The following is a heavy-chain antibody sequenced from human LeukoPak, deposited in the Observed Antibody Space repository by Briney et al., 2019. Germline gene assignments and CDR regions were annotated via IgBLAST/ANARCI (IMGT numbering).Heavy chain of an antibody. CDR3: ARDHGGVRRYSYAMDY. CDR2: ISSSGSTI. V-gene: IGHV3-48*03. J-gene: IGHJ4*02. Sequence: PGGSLRLSCAPSGFSFSSYEMNWVREAPGKGLEWVSYISSSGSTIYYADSVKGRFTISRDNAKNSLYLQMNSAAAEATAVYYCARDHGGVRRYSYAMDYWGQGTLVTVSS. D-gene: IGHD5-18*01. CDR1: GFSFSSYE.